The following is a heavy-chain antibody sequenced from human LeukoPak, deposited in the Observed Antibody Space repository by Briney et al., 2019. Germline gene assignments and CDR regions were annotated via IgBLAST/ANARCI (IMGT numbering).Heavy chain of an antibody. V-gene: IGHV4-39*07. Sequence: SETLSLTCTVSGGSISSSSYYWGWIRQPPGKGLEWIGSIYYSGSTYYNPSLKSRVTISVDTSKNQFSLKLSSVTAADTAVYYCASIAARRRIKGYYMDVWGKGTTVTVSS. CDR2: IYYSGST. CDR3: ASIAARRRIKGYYMDV. D-gene: IGHD6-6*01. J-gene: IGHJ6*03. CDR1: GGSISSSSYY.